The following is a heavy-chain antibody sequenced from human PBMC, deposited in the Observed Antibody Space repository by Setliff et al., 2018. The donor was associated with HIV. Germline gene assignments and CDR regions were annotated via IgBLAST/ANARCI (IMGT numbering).Heavy chain of an antibody. V-gene: IGHV4-34*01. CDR2: ISHSGRT. CDR3: ARDQRLPGVQPPYWYFDL. D-gene: IGHD6-25*01. Sequence: SATLSLTCAVYGGSLSDSYYNWFRQPPGKGLEWIGEISHSGRTSYNSSLKSRVTMSVDASKNHISLTLTSLTAADTAVYYCARDQRLPGVQPPYWYFDLWGRGTLVTVSS. J-gene: IGHJ2*01. CDR1: GGSLSDSY.